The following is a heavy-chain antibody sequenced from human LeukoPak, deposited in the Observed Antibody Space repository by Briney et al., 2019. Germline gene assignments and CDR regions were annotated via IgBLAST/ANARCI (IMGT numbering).Heavy chain of an antibody. Sequence: SETLSLTCTVSGDSLSSGDYYWTWIRQPPGKGLEWIGYIYHSGNTYYNPSLKSRVTISVDRSKNQFSLKLSSVTAADTAVYYCARTRDPKYSSSWYDPWSGWTNDYWGQGTLVTVSS. CDR3: ARTRDPKYSSSWYDPWSGWTNDY. V-gene: IGHV4-30-2*01. D-gene: IGHD6-13*01. CDR2: IYHSGNT. J-gene: IGHJ4*02. CDR1: GDSLSSGDYY.